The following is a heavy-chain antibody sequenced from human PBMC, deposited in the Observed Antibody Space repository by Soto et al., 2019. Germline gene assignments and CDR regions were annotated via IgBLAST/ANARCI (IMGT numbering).Heavy chain of an antibody. Sequence: GGSLRLSCAASGFTFSSYWMSWVRQAPGKGLEWVANIKQDGSEKYYVDSVKGRFTISTDNAKNSLYLQMNSLRAEDTAVYYCARDIFGGGGYDWDYWGQGTLVTVSS. J-gene: IGHJ4*02. CDR3: ARDIFGGGGYDWDY. CDR2: IKQDGSEK. V-gene: IGHV3-7*01. D-gene: IGHD5-12*01. CDR1: GFTFSSYW.